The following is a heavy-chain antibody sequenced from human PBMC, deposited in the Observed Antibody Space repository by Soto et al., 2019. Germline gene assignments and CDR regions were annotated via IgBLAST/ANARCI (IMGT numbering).Heavy chain of an antibody. CDR2: IIPIFGTA. J-gene: IGHJ5*02. CDR1: GGTFSSYA. Sequence: QVQLVQSGAEVKKPGSSVKVSCKASGGTFSSYAISWVRQAPGQGLEWMGGIIPIFGTANYAQKFQGRVTITADESTSTAYRELSSLRSEDTAVYYCARGGPYGDYARAWFDPWGQGTLVTVSS. CDR3: ARGGPYGDYARAWFDP. D-gene: IGHD4-17*01. V-gene: IGHV1-69*01.